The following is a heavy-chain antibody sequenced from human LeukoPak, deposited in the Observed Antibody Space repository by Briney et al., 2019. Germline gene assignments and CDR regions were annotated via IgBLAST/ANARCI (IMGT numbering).Heavy chain of an antibody. D-gene: IGHD6-13*01. CDR2: IYYSGST. J-gene: IGHJ4*02. Sequence: TLSLTCAVYGGSFSGYYWSWIRQHPGKGLEWIGYIYYSGSTYYNPSLKSRVTISVDTSKNQFSLKLSSVTAADTAVYYCARVTAAAGTIDYWGQGTLVTVSS. CDR1: GGSFSGYY. V-gene: IGHV4-31*11. CDR3: ARVTAAAGTIDY.